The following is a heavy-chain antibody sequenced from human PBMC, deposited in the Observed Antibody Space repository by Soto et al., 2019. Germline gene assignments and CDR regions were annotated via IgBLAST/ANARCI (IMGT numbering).Heavy chain of an antibody. D-gene: IGHD3-22*01. Sequence: GGSLRLSCAASGFTFSSYSMNWVRQAPGKGLEWVSSISSSSSYIYYADSVKGRFTISRDNAKNSLYLQMNSLIAEDTVVYYCARDTPLSHYDKPSGAFDIWGQGTMVTVSS. CDR3: ARDTPLSHYDKPSGAFDI. V-gene: IGHV3-21*01. J-gene: IGHJ3*02. CDR1: GFTFSSYS. CDR2: ISSSSSYI.